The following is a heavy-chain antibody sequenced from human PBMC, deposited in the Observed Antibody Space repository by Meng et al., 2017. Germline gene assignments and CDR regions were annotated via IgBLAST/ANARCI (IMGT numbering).Heavy chain of an antibody. CDR2: IYYSGST. Sequence: VQLQESGPGLVRPSETLSLTCTVSGGSVSSGSYYWSWIRQPPGKGLEWIGYIYYSGSTNYNPSLKSRVTISVDTSKNQFSLKLSSVTAADTAVYYCARGLTYYYDSSGYYFDYWGQGTLVTVSS. V-gene: IGHV4-61*01. J-gene: IGHJ4*02. D-gene: IGHD3-22*01. CDR1: GGSVSSGSYY. CDR3: ARGLTYYYDSSGYYFDY.